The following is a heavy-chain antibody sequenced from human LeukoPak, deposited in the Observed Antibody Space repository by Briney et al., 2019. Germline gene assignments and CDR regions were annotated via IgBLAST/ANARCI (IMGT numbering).Heavy chain of an antibody. V-gene: IGHV4-59*08. D-gene: IGHD7-27*01. CDR1: GGSISSYY. CDR3: ARSSYLLGPFRFDP. J-gene: IGHJ5*02. Sequence: SETLSLTCTVSGGSISSYYWSWIRQPPGKGLEWIGYICYSGSTNYNPSLKSRVTISVDTSKNQFSLKLSSVTAADTAVYYCARSSYLLGPFRFDPWGQGTLVTVTS. CDR2: ICYSGST.